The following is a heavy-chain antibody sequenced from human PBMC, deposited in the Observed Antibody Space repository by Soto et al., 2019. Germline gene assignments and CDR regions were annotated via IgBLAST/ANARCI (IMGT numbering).Heavy chain of an antibody. V-gene: IGHV1-69*13. CDR2: IIPIFGTA. CDR3: ARDWATYYYDSSGYYPLDV. CDR1: GGTFSSYA. J-gene: IGHJ6*02. Sequence: ASVKVSCKASGGTFSSYAISWVRQAPGQGLEWMGGIIPIFGTASYAQKFQGRVTITADESTSTAYMELSSLRSEDTAVYYCARDWATYYYDSSGYYPLDVWGQGTTVTVSS. D-gene: IGHD3-22*01.